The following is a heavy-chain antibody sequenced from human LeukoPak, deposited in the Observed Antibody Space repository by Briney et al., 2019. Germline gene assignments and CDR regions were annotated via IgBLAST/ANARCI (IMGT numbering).Heavy chain of an antibody. J-gene: IGHJ4*02. D-gene: IGHD1-1*01. CDR3: ARDKIEGPTKLDY. Sequence: GGSLRLSCAASGFTVSTNYINWVRQAPGKGLEWVANIKQDESEKYYVDSLKGRFTISRDNAKNSLYLQMNSLRAEDTAVYYCARDKIEGPTKLDYWGQGILVTVSS. CDR1: GFTVSTNY. V-gene: IGHV3-7*01. CDR2: IKQDESEK.